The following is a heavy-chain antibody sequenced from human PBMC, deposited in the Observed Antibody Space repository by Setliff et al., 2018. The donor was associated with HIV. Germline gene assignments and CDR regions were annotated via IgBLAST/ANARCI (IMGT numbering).Heavy chain of an antibody. D-gene: IGHD1-26*01. CDR2: SHYSGTT. J-gene: IGHJ4*02. CDR3: ARYRRDDYYLTASFDS. CDR1: GDSLIGHW. Sequence: PSETLSLTCSVSGDSLIGHWWWRWIRQPPGKGLEWTGNSHYSGTTHYNLSLRSRVTISVDTSKNQVSLKLRSVTAADTAVYYCARYRRDDYYLTASFDSWGQGTLVTVSS. V-gene: IGHV4-59*11.